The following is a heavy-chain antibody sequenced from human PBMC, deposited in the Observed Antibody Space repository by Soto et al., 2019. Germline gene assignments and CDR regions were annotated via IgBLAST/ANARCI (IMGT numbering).Heavy chain of an antibody. J-gene: IGHJ5*02. CDR1: GYTFTSYA. CDR3: ARGGVVRGVLRRLDP. Sequence: GASVKVSCKASGYTFTSYAMHWVRQAPGQRLEWMGWINAGNGNTKYSQKFQGRVTITRDTSASTAYMELSSLTSEDTAVYFCARGGVVRGVLRRLDPWGQGTLVTVSS. V-gene: IGHV1-3*01. CDR2: INAGNGNT. D-gene: IGHD3-10*01.